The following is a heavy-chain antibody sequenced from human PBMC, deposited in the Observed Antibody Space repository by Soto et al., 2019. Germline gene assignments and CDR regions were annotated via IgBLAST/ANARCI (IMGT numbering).Heavy chain of an antibody. Sequence: EVQLLESGGGLVQPGGSLRLSCAASGFTFSSYAMSWVRRAPGRGLGWVSAISGSGGSTYYADSGKGRFTISRDNSKNTLYLQMNSLRAEDTAVYYCAKDRGVVVTTITLDYWGQGTLVTVSS. V-gene: IGHV3-23*01. J-gene: IGHJ4*02. CDR1: GFTFSSYA. CDR2: ISGSGGST. D-gene: IGHD2-21*02. CDR3: AKDRGVVVTTITLDY.